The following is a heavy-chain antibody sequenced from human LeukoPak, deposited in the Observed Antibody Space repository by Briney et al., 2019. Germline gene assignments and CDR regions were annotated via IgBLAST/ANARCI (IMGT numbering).Heavy chain of an antibody. CDR1: GFIFNNYG. V-gene: IGHV3-23*01. CDR2: ISNGGGGT. CDR3: AKGSSGYLDL. Sequence: GGSLRLSCAASGFIFNNYGLIWVRQAPGKGLEWVSAISNGGGGTNYADFVKGRFTISRDNSKNTLFLQISSLGAEDTALYYCAKGSSGYLDLWGQGTLVTVSS. D-gene: IGHD3-22*01. J-gene: IGHJ5*02.